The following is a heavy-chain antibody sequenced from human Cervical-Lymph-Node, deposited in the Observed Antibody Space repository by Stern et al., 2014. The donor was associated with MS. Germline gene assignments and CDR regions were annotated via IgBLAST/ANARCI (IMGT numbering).Heavy chain of an antibody. CDR1: GYTFTAYY. CDR3: ARDLGTVTTPGDY. V-gene: IGHV1-2*04. CDR2: INPNNGDT. J-gene: IGHJ4*02. Sequence: VQLVQSGAEVKPGASVSVSCKASGYTFTAYYLHWVRQAPGQGLEWMGWINPNNGDTKYAQNFQGWVTMTRDTSISTAYMDLSSLTSDDTAVYYCARDLGTVTTPGDYWGQGTLVTVSS. D-gene: IGHD4-17*01.